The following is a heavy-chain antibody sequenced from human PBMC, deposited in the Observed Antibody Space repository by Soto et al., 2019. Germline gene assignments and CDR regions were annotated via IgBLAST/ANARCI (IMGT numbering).Heavy chain of an antibody. J-gene: IGHJ4*02. CDR1: GGSISSYY. CDR3: ARDRAGATWSFDY. Sequence: ETLSLTCTVSGGSISSYYWSWIRQPAGKGLEWIGRIYTSGSANYNPSLKSRVTMSVDTSKNQFSLKLSSVTAADTAVYYCARDRAGATWSFDYWGLGTLVTVSS. V-gene: IGHV4-4*07. CDR2: IYTSGSA. D-gene: IGHD6-25*01.